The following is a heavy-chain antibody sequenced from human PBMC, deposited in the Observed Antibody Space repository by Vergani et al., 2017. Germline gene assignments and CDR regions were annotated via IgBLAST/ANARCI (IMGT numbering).Heavy chain of an antibody. Sequence: EVQLLESGGGLVQPGGSLRLSCAASGFTFSSYAMSWVRQAPGKGLEWVSAISGSGGSTYYADSVKGRFTISRDNAKNSLYLQMNSLRAEDTAVYYCARGGYCGGDCYYSDYWGQGTLVTVSS. CDR2: ISGSGGST. CDR3: ARGGYCGGDCYYSDY. V-gene: IGHV3-23*01. CDR1: GFTFSSYA. D-gene: IGHD2-21*02. J-gene: IGHJ4*02.